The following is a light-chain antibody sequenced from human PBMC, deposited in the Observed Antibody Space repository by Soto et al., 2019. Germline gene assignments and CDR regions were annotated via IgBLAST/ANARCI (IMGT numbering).Light chain of an antibody. Sequence: EVVMRQSPATLSVSPGETATLSCRASQSVSNKLAWYQQRPGQAPRLLIYAADTRATGIPDRFSGSGSGREISITISSLQSEDFAVYYCQQYNNWPPWTFGQGTKVEVK. V-gene: IGKV3-15*01. CDR2: AAD. CDR1: QSVSNK. CDR3: QQYNNWPPWT. J-gene: IGKJ1*01.